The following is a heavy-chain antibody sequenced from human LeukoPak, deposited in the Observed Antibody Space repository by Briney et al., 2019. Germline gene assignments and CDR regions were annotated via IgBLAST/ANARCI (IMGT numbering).Heavy chain of an antibody. V-gene: IGHV3-7*03. Sequence: PGGSLRLSCAASGFTFSTYWMSWVRQAPGKGLEWVANIQQDGNEKYYVDSVKGRFTISRDNAKNSLYLQMNSLRAEDTALYYCAKDLWMAVAGTAFDIWGQGTMVTVSS. CDR1: GFTFSTYW. D-gene: IGHD6-19*01. CDR3: AKDLWMAVAGTAFDI. J-gene: IGHJ3*02. CDR2: IQQDGNEK.